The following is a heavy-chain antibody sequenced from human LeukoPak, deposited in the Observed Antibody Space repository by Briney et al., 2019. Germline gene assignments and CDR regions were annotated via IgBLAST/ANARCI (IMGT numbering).Heavy chain of an antibody. Sequence: PGRSLRLSCAASGFTFSSYGMHWVRQAPGKGLEWVAVMWYDGSNKYYADPVKGRFTISRDNSKNTLYLQMNSLRAEDTAVYYCAHIVVVPAAIRSEDYWGQGTLVTVSS. CDR1: GFTFSSYG. CDR3: AHIVVVPAAIRSEDY. CDR2: MWYDGSNK. D-gene: IGHD2-2*02. V-gene: IGHV3-33*01. J-gene: IGHJ4*02.